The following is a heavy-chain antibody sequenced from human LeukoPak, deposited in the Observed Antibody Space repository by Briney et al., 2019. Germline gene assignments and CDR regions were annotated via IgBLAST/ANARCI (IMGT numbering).Heavy chain of an antibody. D-gene: IGHD3-22*01. CDR3: TTSITMIVVVNADY. CDR1: GFTFSNAW. Sequence: GGSLRLSCAASGFTFSNAWMSWVRQAPGKGLEWVGRIKSKTDGGTTDYAAPVKGRFTVSREDSKSTLYLQMNSLKTEDTAVYYCTTSITMIVVVNADYWGQGTLVTVSS. CDR2: IKSKTDGGTT. J-gene: IGHJ4*02. V-gene: IGHV3-15*01.